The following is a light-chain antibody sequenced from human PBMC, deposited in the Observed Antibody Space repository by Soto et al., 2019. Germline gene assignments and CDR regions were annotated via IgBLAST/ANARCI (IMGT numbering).Light chain of an antibody. CDR3: QQYNNWPRT. J-gene: IGKJ2*02. CDR2: GAS. Sequence: EIVMTQSPATLSVSPGERATLSCRASQSVSGNLAWYQQKPGQAPRLLIYGASTRATGIPARFSGSGSGTEFTLTISSLQSEDFAIYYCQQYNNWPRTFGQGTRLEIK. CDR1: QSVSGN. V-gene: IGKV3-15*01.